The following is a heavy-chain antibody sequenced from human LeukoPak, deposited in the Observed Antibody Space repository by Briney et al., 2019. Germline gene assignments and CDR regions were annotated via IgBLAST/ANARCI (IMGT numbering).Heavy chain of an antibody. Sequence: PGGSLRLSCAASGLTVSSNYMSWVRQAPGKGLEWIGEINHSGYTNYNPSLESRVTISVDTSKNQFSLKLSSVTAADSTVYYCARGFGNVRGVTWGQGTLVTVSS. CDR3: ARGFGNVRGVT. D-gene: IGHD3-10*01. J-gene: IGHJ5*02. CDR2: INHSGYT. V-gene: IGHV4-34*01. CDR1: GLTVSSNY.